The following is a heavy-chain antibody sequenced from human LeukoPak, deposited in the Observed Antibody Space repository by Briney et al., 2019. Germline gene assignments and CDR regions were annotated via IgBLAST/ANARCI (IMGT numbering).Heavy chain of an antibody. CDR1: GGSISSYY. V-gene: IGHV4-59*01. Sequence: SETLSLTCTVSGGSISSYYWSWIRQPPGKGLEWIGNIYYSGSTTYNPSLKSRVTISVDTSKNQFSLKLSSVTAADTAVYYCARAGYSSSWYHSHYYYGMDVWGQGTTVTVSS. CDR3: ARAGYSSSWYHSHYYYGMDV. J-gene: IGHJ6*02. D-gene: IGHD6-13*01. CDR2: IYYSGST.